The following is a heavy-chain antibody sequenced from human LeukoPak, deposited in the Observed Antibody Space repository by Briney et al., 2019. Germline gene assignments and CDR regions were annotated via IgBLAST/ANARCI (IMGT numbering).Heavy chain of an antibody. CDR2: ISSSSSYI. CDR1: GFTFSSYS. CDR3: ARVAERVTIFGVATIGGMDV. V-gene: IGHV3-21*01. Sequence: GGSLRLSCAASGFTFSSYSMNWVRQAPGKGLEGVSSISSSSSYIYYADSVKGRFTISRDNAKNSLYLQMNSLRAEDTAVYYCARVAERVTIFGVATIGGMDVWGQGTTVTVSS. J-gene: IGHJ6*02. D-gene: IGHD3-3*01.